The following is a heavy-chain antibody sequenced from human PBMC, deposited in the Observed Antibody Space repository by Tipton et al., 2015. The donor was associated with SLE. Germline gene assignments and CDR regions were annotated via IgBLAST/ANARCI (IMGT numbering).Heavy chain of an antibody. D-gene: IGHD4-17*01. J-gene: IGHJ4*02. CDR2: IQGRENT. CDR1: GVSVTNYY. CDR3: ARDPDYGDPGTFDY. Sequence: TLSLTCTVSGVSVTNYYWSWIRQPPGKRLEWIGFIQGRENTNYNPSLKSRVTMSLDTSKKQFSLTLKSVTAADTAIYYCARDPDYGDPGTFDYWGQGTLVTVSS. V-gene: IGHV4-59*02.